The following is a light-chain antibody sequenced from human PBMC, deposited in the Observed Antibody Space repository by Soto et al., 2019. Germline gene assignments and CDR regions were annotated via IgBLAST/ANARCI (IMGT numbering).Light chain of an antibody. CDR2: DAS. V-gene: IGKV1-5*01. J-gene: IGKJ1*01. CDR1: QSISSW. Sequence: DIQMTQSPTTLSASVGDRVTITCRAGQSISSWLAWYQHKPGKAPKLLTYDASSLESGVPSRFSGSGSGTEITLTISSLQHDDFATYYCQQYNSYSQTFGQGTKVDIK. CDR3: QQYNSYSQT.